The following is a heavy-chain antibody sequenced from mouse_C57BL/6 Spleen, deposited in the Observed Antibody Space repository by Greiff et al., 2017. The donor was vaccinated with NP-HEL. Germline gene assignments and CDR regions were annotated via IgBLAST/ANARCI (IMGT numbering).Heavy chain of an antibody. CDR1: GYSFTGYY. CDR2: INPSTGGT. Sequence: VQLQQSGPELVKPGASVKISCKASGYSFTGYYMNWVKQSPEKSLEWIGEINPSTGGTTYNQKFKAKATLTVDKSSSTAYMQLKSLTSEDSAVYYCAREGDGSRLPWFAYWGQGTLVTVSA. V-gene: IGHV1-42*01. D-gene: IGHD1-1*01. J-gene: IGHJ3*01. CDR3: AREGDGSRLPWFAY.